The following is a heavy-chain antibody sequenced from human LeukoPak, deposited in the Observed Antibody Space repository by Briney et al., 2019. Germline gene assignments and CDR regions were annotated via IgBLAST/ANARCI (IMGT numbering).Heavy chain of an antibody. CDR2: ISSGSSTI. D-gene: IGHD6-13*01. Sequence: GGSLRLSCAASGFTFSSYNMNWVRQAPGKGLEWVSYISSGSSTIYYADSVKGRFTISRDNAKNSLYLQMNSLRAEDTAVYYCARDLSSWGNTFDYWGQGTLVTVSS. CDR1: GFTFSSYN. CDR3: ARDLSSWGNTFDY. V-gene: IGHV3-48*04. J-gene: IGHJ4*02.